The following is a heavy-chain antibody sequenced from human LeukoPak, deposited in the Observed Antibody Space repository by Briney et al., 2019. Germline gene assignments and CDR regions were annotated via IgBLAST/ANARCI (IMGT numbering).Heavy chain of an antibody. V-gene: IGHV3-13*01. Sequence: PGGSLRLSCAASGFTFSSYDMHWVPQATGKGLEWVSAIGTAGDTYYPGSVKGRFTISRENAKNSLYLQMNSLRAEDTAVYYCALSGSSRDYFDYWGQGTLVTVSS. CDR1: GFTFSSYD. D-gene: IGHD2-15*01. J-gene: IGHJ4*02. CDR2: IGTAGDT. CDR3: ALSGSSRDYFDY.